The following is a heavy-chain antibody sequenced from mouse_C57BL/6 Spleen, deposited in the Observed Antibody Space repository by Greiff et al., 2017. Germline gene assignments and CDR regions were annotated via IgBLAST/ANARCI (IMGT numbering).Heavy chain of an antibody. CDR1: GYTFTDYC. V-gene: IGHV1-19*01. CDR3: GRRGGYDPWFAY. CDR2: IYPYNGGT. J-gene: IGHJ3*01. D-gene: IGHD2-2*01. Sequence: VQLQQSGPVLVKPGASVKMSCKASGYTFTDYCMNWVKQSNGQSLEWIGVIYPYNGGTSYNQKFKGKATLTVDKSSSTADMELSSLTSEDSAVYFCGRRGGYDPWFAYWGQGTLVTVSA.